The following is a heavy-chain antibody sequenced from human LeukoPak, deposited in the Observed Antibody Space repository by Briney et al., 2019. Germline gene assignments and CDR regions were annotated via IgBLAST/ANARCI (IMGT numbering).Heavy chain of an antibody. J-gene: IGHJ4*02. CDR1: GFNVNTYD. CDR3: AGYGVYPY. D-gene: IGHD5/OR15-5a*01. V-gene: IGHV3-48*01. CDR2: FGISGTI. Sequence: GGSLRLSCAASGFNVNTYDMHWVRQAPGEGPEWIAYFGISGTIYYADSVRGRFTISRDNAKNSLFLQMNGLRVDDTAIYYCAGYGVYPYWGQGTPVTVSS.